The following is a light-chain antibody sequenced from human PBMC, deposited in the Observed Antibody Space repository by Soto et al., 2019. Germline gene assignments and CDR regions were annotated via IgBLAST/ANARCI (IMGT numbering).Light chain of an antibody. CDR1: SSDVGGYNY. Sequence: QSVLTQPASVSGSPGQSITISCTGTSSDVGGYNYVSWYQQHPGKAPKLMIYEVSNRPSGVSNRFSGSKSGNTASLTTSGLQAEDEADYYCSSYTSSSTLDVVFGGGTKLTVL. CDR3: SSYTSSSTLDVV. CDR2: EVS. J-gene: IGLJ2*01. V-gene: IGLV2-14*01.